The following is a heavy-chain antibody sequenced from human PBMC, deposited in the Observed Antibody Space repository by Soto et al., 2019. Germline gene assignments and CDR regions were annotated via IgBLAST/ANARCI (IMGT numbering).Heavy chain of an antibody. J-gene: IGHJ4*02. V-gene: IGHV4-39*01. D-gene: IGHD4-17*01. CDR2: VYYSGST. Sequence: QLQLQESGPGLVKPSETLSLTCTVPGGSIITTTYYWGWLRQPPGKGLEWIGSVYYSGSTYYNPSLKSRVTVSVDTSMNQFSLMLSSVTAADTAVYFCARAPTDYGHDYWGLGNLVTVSS. CDR1: GGSIITTTYY. CDR3: ARAPTDYGHDY.